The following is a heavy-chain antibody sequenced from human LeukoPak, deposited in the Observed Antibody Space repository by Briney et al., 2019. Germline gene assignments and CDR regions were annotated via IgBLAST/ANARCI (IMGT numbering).Heavy chain of an antibody. D-gene: IGHD5-24*01. CDR2: ISYDGSNK. CDR3: ARGAGYNYPYYFDY. Sequence: GGSLRLSCAASGFSFSSYAMHWVRQAPGKGLEWVVVISYDGSNKYYADSVKGRFTISRDNSKNTLYLQMNSLRAEDTAVYYCARGAGYNYPYYFDYWGQGTLVTVSS. J-gene: IGHJ4*02. CDR1: GFSFSSYA. V-gene: IGHV3-30*04.